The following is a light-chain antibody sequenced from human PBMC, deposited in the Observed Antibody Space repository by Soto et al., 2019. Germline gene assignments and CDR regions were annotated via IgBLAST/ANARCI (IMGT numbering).Light chain of an antibody. CDR2: KVS. CDR3: MQEGT. CDR1: QSLVYSDGNTY. Sequence: DVVMTQSPLSLPVTLGQPASISCRSSQSLVYSDGNTYLNWFQQWPGQSPWRLIYKVSNRDSGVPDSFGGSGSGKEFRLKISGVEAEDFGVYGCMQEGTFGQGTKVEIK. V-gene: IGKV2-30*01. J-gene: IGKJ1*01.